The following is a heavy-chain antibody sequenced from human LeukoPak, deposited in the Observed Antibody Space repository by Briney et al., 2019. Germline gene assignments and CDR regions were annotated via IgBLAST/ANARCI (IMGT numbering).Heavy chain of an antibody. CDR2: INSNGRT. D-gene: IGHD3-22*01. CDR1: GFTLSSYW. J-gene: IGHJ1*01. CDR3: SGAPSEIGGYYPEYFRG. V-gene: IGHV3-74*01. Sequence: GGSLRLSCAASGFTLSSYWMHWVRQAPGKGLVWVSPINSNGRTNYSDSVKDRFIISRDNANNKSSLQLKNRTTEDTAVYYYSGAPSEIGGYYPEYFRGWGQRTLVIVSS.